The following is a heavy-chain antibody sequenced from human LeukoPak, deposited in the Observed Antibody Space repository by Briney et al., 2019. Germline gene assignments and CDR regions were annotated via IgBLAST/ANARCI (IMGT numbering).Heavy chain of an antibody. V-gene: IGHV3-74*01. D-gene: IGHD1-26*01. CDR3: IRDYGAVGATNAFDI. CDR2: IDGDGSST. CDR1: VVTFSRYW. Sequence: PGGSLRLSCAASVVTFSRYWMHWVRQVPGKGLVWVSRIDGDGSSTSYADFVKGRFTISRDNAQNTLYLQMNSLRVEDTAVYYCIRDYGAVGATNAFDIWGQGTMVTVSS. J-gene: IGHJ3*02.